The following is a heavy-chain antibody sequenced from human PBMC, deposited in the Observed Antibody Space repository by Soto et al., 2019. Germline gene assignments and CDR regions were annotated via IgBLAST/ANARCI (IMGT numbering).Heavy chain of an antibody. J-gene: IGHJ4*02. CDR1: GGSISSSSYY. CDR2: IYYSGST. D-gene: IGHD3-22*01. CDR3: ARPHYYDSSWFDY. Sequence: QLQLQESGPGLVKPSETLSLTCTVSGGSISSSSYYWGWIRQPPGKGLEWIGSIYYSGSTYYNPSLKSRVTISVDTSKNQFSLKLSSVTAADTAVYYCARPHYYDSSWFDYWGQGTLVTVSS. V-gene: IGHV4-39*01.